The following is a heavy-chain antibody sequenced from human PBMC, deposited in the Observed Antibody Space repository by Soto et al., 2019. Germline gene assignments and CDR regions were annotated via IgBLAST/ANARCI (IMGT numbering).Heavy chain of an antibody. CDR1: GGTFSSYA. CDR2: IIPIFGTA. Sequence: SVKVSCEASGGTFSSYAISWVRQAPGQGLEWMGGIIPIFGTANYAQKFQGRVTITADKSTSTAYMELSSLRSEDTAVYYCARGVLRLRLGELSLSGYFGYWGQGTLVTVSS. J-gene: IGHJ4*02. CDR3: ARGVLRLRLGELSLSGYFGY. D-gene: IGHD3-16*02. V-gene: IGHV1-69*06.